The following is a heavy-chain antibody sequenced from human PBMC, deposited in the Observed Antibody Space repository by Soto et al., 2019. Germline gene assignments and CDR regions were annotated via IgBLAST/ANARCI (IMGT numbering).Heavy chain of an antibody. V-gene: IGHV3-64*01. J-gene: IGHJ6*03. D-gene: IGHD6-6*01. CDR3: ARRARPDFYYMDV. Sequence: EVQLAESGGGLAQPGGSLRLSCAASGFTLRGYAMDWVRQAPGKGLEYVSGISSNGVGTYYANSVQGRFTISRDNSKNAVYLQMGSLRPEDMAVYYCARRARPDFYYMDVWGQGTTVTVSS. CDR2: ISSNGVGT. CDR1: GFTLRGYA.